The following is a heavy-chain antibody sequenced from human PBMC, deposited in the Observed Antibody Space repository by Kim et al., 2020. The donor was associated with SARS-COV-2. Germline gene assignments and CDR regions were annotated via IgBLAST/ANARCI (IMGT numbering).Heavy chain of an antibody. Sequence: SETLSLTCTVSGGSISSYYWSWIRQPPGKGLEWIGNIYYSGSTNYNPSLKSRVTILVDTSKNQFSLRLNSVTAADTAVYYCARAPYYYYGMDVWGQGTTVTVSS. CDR1: GGSISSYY. J-gene: IGHJ6*02. CDR2: IYYSGST. CDR3: ARAPYYYYGMDV. V-gene: IGHV4-59*13.